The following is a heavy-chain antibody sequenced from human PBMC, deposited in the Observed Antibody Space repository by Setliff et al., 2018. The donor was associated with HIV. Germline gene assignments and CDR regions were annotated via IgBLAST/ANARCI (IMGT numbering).Heavy chain of an antibody. Sequence: SETLSLTCNVSGGSISSVNYYWNWIRQPAGKGLEWIGRIYASGSPTYNSSLESRVTISVDTSKNHFSLRLNSVTAADTAVYFCARAPRYYRGWYVPEYFDNWGEGTLVTVSS. J-gene: IGHJ4*02. CDR3: ARAPRYYRGWYVPEYFDN. D-gene: IGHD6-19*01. CDR1: GGSISSVNYY. V-gene: IGHV4-61*02. CDR2: IYASGSP.